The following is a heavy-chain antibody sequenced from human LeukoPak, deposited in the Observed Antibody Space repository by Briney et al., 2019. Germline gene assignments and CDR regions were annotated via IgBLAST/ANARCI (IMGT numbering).Heavy chain of an antibody. CDR2: ISGSGGDT. V-gene: IGHV3-23*01. Sequence: GGSLRLSCAASGFTFSNYAMSWVRQAPGKGLEWVSGISGSGGDTYYADSVKGRFTISRDNAKNSLYLQMNSLRAEDTAVYYCARGNYDYVWGSFWFDPWGQGTLVTVSS. D-gene: IGHD3-16*01. J-gene: IGHJ5*02. CDR3: ARGNYDYVWGSFWFDP. CDR1: GFTFSNYA.